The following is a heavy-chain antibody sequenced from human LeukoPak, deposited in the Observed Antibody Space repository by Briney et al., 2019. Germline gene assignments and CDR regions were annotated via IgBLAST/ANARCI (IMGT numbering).Heavy chain of an antibody. CDR2: ISYDGSIK. J-gene: IGHJ3*02. CDR1: GFTFSNFA. Sequence: GGSLRLSCAASGFTFSNFAMNWVRQAPGKGLEWVTFISYDGSIKSYADSVKGRFAVSRDNSKNTLYLQMNSLRAEDTAVYYCARVRSGSYRDAFDIWGQGTVVTVSS. D-gene: IGHD1-26*01. CDR3: ARVRSGSYRDAFDI. V-gene: IGHV3-30*09.